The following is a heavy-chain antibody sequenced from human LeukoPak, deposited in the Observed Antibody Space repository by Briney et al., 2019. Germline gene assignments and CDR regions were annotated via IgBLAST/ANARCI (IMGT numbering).Heavy chain of an antibody. CDR3: ARDRGIAVGAAYYYGMDV. CDR2: INAGNGNT. J-gene: IGHJ6*02. Sequence: ASVKVSCKASGYTFTSYAMHWVRQAPGQRREWMGWINAGNGNTKYSQKFQGRVTITRDTSASTAYMELSSLRSEDTAVYYCARDRGIAVGAAYYYGMDVWGQGTTVTVSS. V-gene: IGHV1-3*01. D-gene: IGHD6-19*01. CDR1: GYTFTSYA.